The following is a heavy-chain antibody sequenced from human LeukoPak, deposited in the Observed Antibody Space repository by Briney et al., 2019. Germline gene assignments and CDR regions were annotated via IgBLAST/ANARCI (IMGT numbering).Heavy chain of an antibody. Sequence: GGSLRLSCAASGFTVSSNYMSWVRQAPGKGLEWVSVIYSGGSTYYADSVKGRFTISRDNSKNTLYLQMNSLRAEDTAVYYCARAPSPYGDYGPFSLDYWGQGTLVTVSS. CDR1: GFTVSSNY. J-gene: IGHJ4*02. D-gene: IGHD4-17*01. CDR3: ARAPSPYGDYGPFSLDY. CDR2: IYSGGST. V-gene: IGHV3-66*01.